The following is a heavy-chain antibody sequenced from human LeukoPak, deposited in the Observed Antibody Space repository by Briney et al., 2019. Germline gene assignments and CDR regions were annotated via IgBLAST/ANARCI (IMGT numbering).Heavy chain of an antibody. Sequence: SQTLSLTCTVSGGSISSGGYYWSWIRQHPGKGLEWIGYIYYSGSTYYNPSLKSRVTISVDTSKNQFSLKLSSVTAADTAVYYCARDYSAGGSLDYWGQGKLVTVSS. J-gene: IGHJ4*02. V-gene: IGHV4-31*03. D-gene: IGHD2-21*01. CDR2: IYYSGST. CDR3: ARDYSAGGSLDY. CDR1: GGSISSGGYY.